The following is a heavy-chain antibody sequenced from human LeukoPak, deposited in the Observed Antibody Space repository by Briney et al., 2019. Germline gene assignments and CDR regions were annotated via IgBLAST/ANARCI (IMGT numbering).Heavy chain of an antibody. CDR1: GYSISNGYF. CDR3: ARDRLLGDGGKLDY. CDR2: IYHSGDT. D-gene: IGHD4-23*01. Sequence: SETLSLTCTVSGYSISNGYFWGWIRQPPEKGLEWIGNIYHSGDTYYNPSLKSRVTISVDTSKNQFSLKLSSVTAADTAVYYCARDRLLGDGGKLDYWGQGTLVTVSS. V-gene: IGHV4-38-2*02. J-gene: IGHJ4*02.